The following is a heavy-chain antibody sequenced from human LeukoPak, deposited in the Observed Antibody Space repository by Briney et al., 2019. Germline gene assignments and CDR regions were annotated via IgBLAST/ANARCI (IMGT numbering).Heavy chain of an antibody. CDR2: IYYSGST. J-gene: IGHJ1*01. CDR1: GGSFSGYY. Sequence: SETLSLTCAVYGGSFSGYYWNWIRQPPGKGLEWIGYIYYSGSTNYNPSLKSRVTISVDTSKNQFSLKLSSVTAADTAVYYCARGGWYPESFQHWGQGALVTVSS. V-gene: IGHV4-59*01. CDR3: ARGGWYPESFQH. D-gene: IGHD6-19*01.